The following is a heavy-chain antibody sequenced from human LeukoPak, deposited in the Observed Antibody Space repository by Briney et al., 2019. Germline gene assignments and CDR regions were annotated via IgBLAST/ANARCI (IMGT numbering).Heavy chain of an antibody. V-gene: IGHV1-18*01. Sequence: GASVKVSCKASGYSFTNYGISWVRQAPGQGLEWMGWISAYNGNTNYAQKLQGRVTMTTDTSTSTAYMELSSLRSEDTAVYYCARGHSSRWQKNWFDPWGQGTLVTVSS. D-gene: IGHD6-13*01. CDR3: ARGHSSRWQKNWFDP. J-gene: IGHJ5*02. CDR1: GYSFTNYG. CDR2: ISAYNGNT.